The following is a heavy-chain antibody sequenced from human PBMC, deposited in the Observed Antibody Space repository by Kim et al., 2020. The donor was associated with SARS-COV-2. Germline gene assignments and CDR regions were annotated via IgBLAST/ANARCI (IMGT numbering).Heavy chain of an antibody. D-gene: IGHD3-3*01. Sequence: GGSLRLSCAASGFTFSSYAMHWVRQAPGKGLEWVAVISYDGSNKYYADSVKGRFTISRDNSKNTLYLQMNSLRAEDTAVYYCARALYYDFWSGYCTWAYGMDVWGQGTTVTVSS. CDR3: ARALYYDFWSGYCTWAYGMDV. J-gene: IGHJ6*02. V-gene: IGHV3-30-3*01. CDR2: ISYDGSNK. CDR1: GFTFSSYA.